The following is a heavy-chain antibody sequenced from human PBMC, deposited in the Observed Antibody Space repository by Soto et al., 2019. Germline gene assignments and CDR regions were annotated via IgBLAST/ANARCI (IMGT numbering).Heavy chain of an antibody. Sequence: EVQLVESGGGLVQPGGSLRLSCAASGFTFSSYSMNWVRQAPGKGLEWVSYISSSSSTIYYADSVKGRFTISRDNAKNSLYLQMNGLRAEDTAVYYCATQLWFGEANWFDPWGQGTLVTVSS. CDR3: ATQLWFGEANWFDP. V-gene: IGHV3-48*01. CDR2: ISSSSSTI. CDR1: GFTFSSYS. D-gene: IGHD3-10*01. J-gene: IGHJ5*02.